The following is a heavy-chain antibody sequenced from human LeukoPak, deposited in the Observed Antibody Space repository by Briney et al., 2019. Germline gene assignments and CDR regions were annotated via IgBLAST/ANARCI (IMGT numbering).Heavy chain of an antibody. CDR2: ISYDGSDK. Sequence: GRSLRLSCAASGFTFRSYGMHWVRQAPGKGLEWVAVISYDGSDKYYADSVKGRFTISRDNSKNTLYLQMNSLRAEDTAVYYCAKDLTGNPTIDYWGQGTLVTVSS. CDR3: AKDLTGNPTIDY. V-gene: IGHV3-30*18. J-gene: IGHJ4*02. D-gene: IGHD2-8*02. CDR1: GFTFRSYG.